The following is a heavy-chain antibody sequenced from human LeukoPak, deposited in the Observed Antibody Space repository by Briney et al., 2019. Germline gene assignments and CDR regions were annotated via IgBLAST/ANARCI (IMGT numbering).Heavy chain of an antibody. CDR1: GGTFSSFV. Sequence: ASVKVSCKASGGTFSSFVISWVRQAPGQGLEWIGWINPNTGDTNYAPKFQGRVTMIKDTSTNSAYMELNKLTSDDTAVYYCGRGNKSFDPWGQGTLVTVSS. J-gene: IGHJ5*02. CDR3: GRGNKSFDP. V-gene: IGHV1-2*02. CDR2: INPNTGDT.